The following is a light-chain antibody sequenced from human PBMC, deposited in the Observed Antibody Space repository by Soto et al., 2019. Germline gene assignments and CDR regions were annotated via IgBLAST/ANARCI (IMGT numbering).Light chain of an antibody. Sequence: EMVFKQSPGTLSLSPGGRATLSCRASQSIDNNYLAWYQQKPGQAPRLVIYGASTRATDIPDRFSASGSGTEFTLTISSLQSEDFAVYYCQQYNNWPITFGPGTRLEI. J-gene: IGKJ5*01. CDR3: QQYNNWPIT. CDR2: GAS. CDR1: QSIDNN. V-gene: IGKV3D-15*01.